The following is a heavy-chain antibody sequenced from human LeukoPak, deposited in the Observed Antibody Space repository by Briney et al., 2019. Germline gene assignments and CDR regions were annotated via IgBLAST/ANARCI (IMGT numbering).Heavy chain of an antibody. CDR1: GGSISSYY. D-gene: IGHD5-12*01. J-gene: IGHJ4*02. CDR2: IYYSGST. V-gene: IGHV4-59*08. Sequence: SETLSLTCTVSGGSISSYYWSWIRQPPGKGLEWIGYIYYSGSTNYNPSLKSRVTISVDTSKNQFSLKLSSVTAADTAVYYCARLWSGYDFWGSDLYYFDYWGQGTLVTVSS. CDR3: ARLWSGYDFWGSDLYYFDY.